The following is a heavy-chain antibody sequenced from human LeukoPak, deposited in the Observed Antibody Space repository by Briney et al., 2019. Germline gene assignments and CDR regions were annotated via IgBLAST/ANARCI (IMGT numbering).Heavy chain of an antibody. Sequence: RASETLSLTCTVSGGSISSSSYYWGWIRQPPGKGLEWIGCMYYSGSTYPNPSFKSRVTMSADTSKNEFFLKLSSVTAADTAVYYCAREYYFGLDVWGQGTTVTVSS. CDR3: AREYYFGLDV. CDR2: MYYSGST. J-gene: IGHJ6*02. CDR1: GGSISSSSYY. V-gene: IGHV4-39*07.